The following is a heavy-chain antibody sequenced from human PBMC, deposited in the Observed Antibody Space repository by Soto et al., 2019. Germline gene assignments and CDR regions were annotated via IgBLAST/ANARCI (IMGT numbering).Heavy chain of an antibody. CDR2: ISSSSSTI. CDR3: LGVATTRNYYYYGMDV. D-gene: IGHD5-12*01. CDR1: GFTFSSYS. Sequence: EVQLVESGGGLVQPGGSLRLSCAASGFTFSSYSMNWVRQAPGKGLEWVSYISSSSSTIYYADSVKGRFTISRDNAKNSLYLQMNSLRDEDTAVYYCLGVATTRNYYYYGMDVWGQGTTVTVSS. V-gene: IGHV3-48*02. J-gene: IGHJ6*02.